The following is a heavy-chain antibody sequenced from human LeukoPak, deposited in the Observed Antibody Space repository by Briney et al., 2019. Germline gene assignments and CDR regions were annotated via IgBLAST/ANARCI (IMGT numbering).Heavy chain of an antibody. V-gene: IGHV1-18*01. CDR1: GYTFTSYG. D-gene: IGHD6-19*01. Sequence: GASVKVSCKASGYTFTSYGSSWVRQAPGQGLEWMGWISAYSGNTNYAQKLQGRVTMTTDTLTSRAYIAAGSPGSDDTAVYDCARDPESSVDAFDIWGQGTMVTVSS. CDR2: ISAYSGNT. J-gene: IGHJ3*02. CDR3: ARDPESSVDAFDI.